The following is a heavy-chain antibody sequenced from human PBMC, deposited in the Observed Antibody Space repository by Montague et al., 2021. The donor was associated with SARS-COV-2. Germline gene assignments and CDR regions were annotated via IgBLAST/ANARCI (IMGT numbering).Heavy chain of an antibody. CDR1: GDSVSSNSAA. Sequence: CAISGDSVSSNSAAWSWIRQSPSRGLEWLGRTYYRSKWYSDYAPSVRGRLTVNPDASKNEFSLELNYMTPEDTAVYYCVRYSGWFYFDFWGQGTLVTVSS. CDR2: TYYRSKWYS. CDR3: VRYSGWFYFDF. V-gene: IGHV6-1*01. D-gene: IGHD6-19*01. J-gene: IGHJ4*02.